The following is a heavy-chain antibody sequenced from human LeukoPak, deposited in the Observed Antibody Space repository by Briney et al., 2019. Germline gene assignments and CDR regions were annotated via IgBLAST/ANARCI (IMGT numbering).Heavy chain of an antibody. Sequence: GESLQISCKGSGYSFTNYWIAWVRQMPGKGLEWVGIIYPGDSDTRYSLSFQGQVTISADKSISTAYLQWSSLKASDTAMYYCARHGLYCSSTSCYLFDYWGQGTLVTVSS. V-gene: IGHV5-51*01. CDR2: IYPGDSDT. CDR1: GYSFTNYW. D-gene: IGHD2-2*01. J-gene: IGHJ4*02. CDR3: ARHGLYCSSTSCYLFDY.